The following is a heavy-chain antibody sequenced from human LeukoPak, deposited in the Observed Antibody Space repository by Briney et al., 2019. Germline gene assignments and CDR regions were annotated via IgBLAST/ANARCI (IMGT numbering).Heavy chain of an antibody. V-gene: IGHV3-30*02. CDR2: IRYDESNE. Sequence: PRGSLRLSCAASEFTFSNYGMHSVRQAPGKGLEWVAFIRYDESNEYYADSVKGRFTISRDNSKNTLYLQMNSLRADDTAVYYCVKDSSWMGEYYFDYWGQGTLVTVSS. CDR3: VKDSSWMGEYYFDY. J-gene: IGHJ4*02. CDR1: EFTFSNYG. D-gene: IGHD3-16*01.